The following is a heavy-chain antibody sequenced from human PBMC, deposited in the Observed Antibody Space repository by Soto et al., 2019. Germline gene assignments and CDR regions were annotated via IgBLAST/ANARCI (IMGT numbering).Heavy chain of an antibody. CDR1: GYSFAGYW. D-gene: IGHD3-22*01. CDR3: ARQIYDSDTGPNFQYYFDS. Sequence: GESLKISCKGSGYSFAGYWITWVRQKPGKGLEWRGRIDPSDSQTYYSPSFRGRVTISATKSITTVFLQWSSLRASDTAMYYCARQIYDSDTGPNFQYYFDSWGQGTPVTVSS. J-gene: IGHJ4*02. CDR2: IDPSDSQT. V-gene: IGHV5-10-1*01.